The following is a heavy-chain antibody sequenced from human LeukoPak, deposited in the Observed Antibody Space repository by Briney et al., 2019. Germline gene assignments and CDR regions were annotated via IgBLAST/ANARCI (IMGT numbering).Heavy chain of an antibody. V-gene: IGHV4-59*01. CDR2: FYNSGSI. J-gene: IGHJ4*02. D-gene: IGHD3-22*01. CDR3: ARYFRDYYDSSGYHYYFDY. CDR1: GGSISSYY. Sequence: PSETLSLTCTVSGGSISSYYWSWIRQPPGKGLEWIAYFYNSGSINYNPSLKNRVTISVDTSKNQFSLKLSSVTAADTAVYYCARYFRDYYDSSGYHYYFDYWGRGTLVTVSS.